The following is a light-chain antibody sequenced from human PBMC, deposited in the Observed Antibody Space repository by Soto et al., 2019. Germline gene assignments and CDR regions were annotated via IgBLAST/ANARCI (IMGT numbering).Light chain of an antibody. CDR1: QSVSSSY. CDR2: GAS. Sequence: EIVLTQSPGTRSLSPGERATLSCRASQSVSSSYLAWYQQKPGQAPRLLIYGASGRATGIPDRFSGSVSGTDFTLTISRLEPEDFAVYYCQQYGSSSLTVGGGTKVEIK. J-gene: IGKJ4*01. CDR3: QQYGSSSLT. V-gene: IGKV3-20*01.